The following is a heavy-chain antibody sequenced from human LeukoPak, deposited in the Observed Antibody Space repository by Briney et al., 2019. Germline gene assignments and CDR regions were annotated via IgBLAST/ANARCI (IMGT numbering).Heavy chain of an antibody. D-gene: IGHD3-3*01. J-gene: IGHJ4*03. CDR3: ARDAGVVAVHYFDP. CDR1: GFTFSSHA. V-gene: IGHV3-23*01. Sequence: GGSLRLSCAASGFTFSSHAMGWVRQAPGKGLEWVSATGGLGGSTYYAGSVKGRFTISRDNSRNTLYLQMDGLRADDTAVYYCARDAGVVAVHYFDPWGHGTLATVSS. CDR2: TGGLGGST.